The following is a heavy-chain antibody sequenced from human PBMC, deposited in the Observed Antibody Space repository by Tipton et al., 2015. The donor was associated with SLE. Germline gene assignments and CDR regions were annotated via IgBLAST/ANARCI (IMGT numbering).Heavy chain of an antibody. D-gene: IGHD1-26*01. V-gene: IGHV4-59*08. CDR2: VYDIDFT. Sequence: TLSLTCTVSGASVSTYYWNWVRQPPGKGLEWIGHVYDIDFTNYNPSLKSRVTISLDPSKNQFSLRLNSVTAADTAVYYCARTSGNFPFDYWGQGSLVTVSS. CDR1: GASVSTYY. CDR3: ARTSGNFPFDY. J-gene: IGHJ4*02.